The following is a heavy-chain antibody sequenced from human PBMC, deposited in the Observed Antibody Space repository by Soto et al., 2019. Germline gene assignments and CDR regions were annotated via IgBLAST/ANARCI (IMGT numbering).Heavy chain of an antibody. Sequence: GESLKISCKGSGYSFPTYWIGWVRQMPGKGLEWMGIIYPGDSDTRYSPSFRGQVTISADKSISTAYLQWRSLKASDTAMYYCARQYYYDSSAYYYAFDVWGQGTMVTVSS. J-gene: IGHJ3*01. CDR1: GYSFPTYW. V-gene: IGHV5-51*01. D-gene: IGHD3-22*01. CDR2: IYPGDSDT. CDR3: ARQYYYDSSAYYYAFDV.